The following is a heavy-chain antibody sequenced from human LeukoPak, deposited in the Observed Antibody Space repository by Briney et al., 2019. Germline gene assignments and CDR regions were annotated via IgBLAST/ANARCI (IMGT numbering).Heavy chain of an antibody. CDR3: ARDRIAIFGVVTHGYFDY. J-gene: IGHJ4*02. CDR2: IYHSGST. V-gene: IGHV4-38-2*02. D-gene: IGHD3-3*01. CDR1: GYSISSGYY. Sequence: SETLSLTCTVSGYSISSGYYWGWIRQPPGKGLEWIGSIYHSGSTYYNPSLKSRVTISVDTSKNQFSLKLNSVTAADTAVYYCARDRIAIFGVVTHGYFDYWGQGTLVTVSS.